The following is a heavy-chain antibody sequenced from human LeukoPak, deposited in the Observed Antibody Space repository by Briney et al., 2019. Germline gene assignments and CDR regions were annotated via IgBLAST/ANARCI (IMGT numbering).Heavy chain of an antibody. Sequence: ASVKVSCKASGFTFTSSAMQWVRQARGQRLEWIGWIVVGSGNTNYAQKFQERVTITRDMSTSTAYMELSSLRSEDTAVYCCAADHRYGDSSGYYSYWGQGTLVTVSS. J-gene: IGHJ4*02. CDR1: GFTFTSSA. CDR3: AADHRYGDSSGYYSY. CDR2: IVVGSGNT. D-gene: IGHD3-22*01. V-gene: IGHV1-58*02.